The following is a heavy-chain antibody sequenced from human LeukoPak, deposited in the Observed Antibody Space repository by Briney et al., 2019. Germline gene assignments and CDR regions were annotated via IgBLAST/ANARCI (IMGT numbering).Heavy chain of an antibody. Sequence: GSLRLSCAASGFTFSSFGMHWVRQAPGKGLEWIGSIYHSGSIYYNPSLRSRVFISVDTSKNQFSLKLSSVTAADTSVYYCARHVGSSDWSRHFDNWGQGTLVTVSS. CDR1: GFTFSSFGMH. V-gene: IGHV4-39*01. CDR3: ARHVGSSDWSRHFDN. J-gene: IGHJ4*02. D-gene: IGHD6-19*01. CDR2: IYHSGSI.